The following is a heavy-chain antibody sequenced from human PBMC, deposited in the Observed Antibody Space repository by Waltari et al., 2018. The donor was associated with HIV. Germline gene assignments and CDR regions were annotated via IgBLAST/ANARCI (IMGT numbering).Heavy chain of an antibody. Sequence: EVQMVESGGGLVQPGGSLRISCAASGFTFSSYWTHWVRQAPGKGLVWVSRINSDGSSTSYADSVKGRFTISRDNAKNTLYLQMNSLRAEDTAVYYCARAGRDGKLPPDYWGQGTLVTVSS. CDR2: INSDGSST. CDR1: GFTFSSYW. CDR3: ARAGRDGKLPPDY. D-gene: IGHD1-7*01. J-gene: IGHJ4*02. V-gene: IGHV3-74*01.